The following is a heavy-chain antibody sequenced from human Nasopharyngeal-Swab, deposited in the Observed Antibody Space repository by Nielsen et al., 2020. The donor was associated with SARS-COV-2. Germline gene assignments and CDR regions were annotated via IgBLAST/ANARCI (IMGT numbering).Heavy chain of an antibody. V-gene: IGHV3-74*01. Sequence: GESLKISCAGSGFIFSNYWMHWVRQAPGKGLVWVSRIRGDGSDPSYADSVKGRFTISKDNAKNTMYLQMRSLRAEDAAVYYCAKGTGATYRAIDYWGQGTLVTASS. D-gene: IGHD1-26*01. CDR2: IRGDGSDP. CDR3: AKGTGATYRAIDY. J-gene: IGHJ4*02. CDR1: GFIFSNYW.